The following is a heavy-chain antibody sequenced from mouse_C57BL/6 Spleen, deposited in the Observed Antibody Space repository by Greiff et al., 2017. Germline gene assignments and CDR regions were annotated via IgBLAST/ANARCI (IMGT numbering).Heavy chain of an antibody. CDR2: IYPGSGNT. CDR1: GYTFTDYY. Sequence: QVQLKQSGAELVRPGASVKLSCKASGYTFTDYYINWVKQRPGQGLEWIARIYPGSGNTYYNEKFKGKATLTAEKSSSTAYMQLSSLTSEDSAVYFCAAADYDYSMDYWGQGTSVTVSS. D-gene: IGHD2-4*01. J-gene: IGHJ4*01. V-gene: IGHV1-76*01. CDR3: AAADYDYSMDY.